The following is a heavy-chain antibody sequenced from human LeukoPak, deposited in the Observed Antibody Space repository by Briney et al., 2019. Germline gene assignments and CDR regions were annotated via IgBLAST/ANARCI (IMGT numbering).Heavy chain of an antibody. CDR2: IYHTGSV. CDR3: ARHYDLWSGYNY. D-gene: IGHD3-3*01. J-gene: IGHJ4*02. CDR1: GGSINSNYW. Sequence: SGTLSLTCAVSGGSINSNYWWTWVRQSPGQGLEWIGEIYHTGSVNYNLSLESRVTISRDRSKNQFSLMLRSVTAADTAVYYCARHYDLWSGYNYWGQGLLVTVSS. V-gene: IGHV4-4*02.